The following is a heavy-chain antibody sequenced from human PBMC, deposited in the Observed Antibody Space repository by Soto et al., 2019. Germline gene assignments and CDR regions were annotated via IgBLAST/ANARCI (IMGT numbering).Heavy chain of an antibody. V-gene: IGHV1-8*01. J-gene: IGHJ6*02. D-gene: IGHD6-13*01. CDR1: GYTFTSYD. Sequence: QVQLVQSGAEVKKPGASVKVSCKASGYTFTSYDINWVRQATGQGLEWMGWMNPNSGNTGYAQKFQGRVTMTRHTAXXXAXXELSSLRSEDTAVYYCARRGYSSSWYYYYYYGMDVWGQGATVTVSS. CDR2: MNPNSGNT. CDR3: ARRGYSSSWYYYYYYGMDV.